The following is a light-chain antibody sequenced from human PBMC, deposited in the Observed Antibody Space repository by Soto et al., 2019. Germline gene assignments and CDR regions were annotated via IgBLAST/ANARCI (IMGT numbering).Light chain of an antibody. CDR3: QQYNNSPFT. Sequence: EFVLTQSPGTLSLSPGERATLSCRASQTVRNNYLAWYQQKPGQAPRLLIYGASSRATGIPDRFSGSGSGTDFTLTISRLEPEDFAVYYCQQYNNSPFTFGPGTKVDI. CDR1: QTVRNNY. V-gene: IGKV3-20*01. J-gene: IGKJ3*01. CDR2: GAS.